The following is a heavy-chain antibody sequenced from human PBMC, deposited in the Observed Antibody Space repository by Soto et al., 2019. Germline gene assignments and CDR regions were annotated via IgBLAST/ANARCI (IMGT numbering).Heavy chain of an antibody. CDR3: ARLRHGGTGWYVDY. CDR1: GDSVSTYY. D-gene: IGHD6-25*01. CDR2: IYYSGST. V-gene: IGHV4-59*08. Sequence: PSETLSLTCTVSGDSVSTYYWSWIRQPPGKGLEWIAYIYYSGSTNYSPSLKSRVTISVDTSKNQFSLKLSSVTAADTAVYYCARLRHGGTGWYVDYWGQGTLVTVSS. J-gene: IGHJ4*02.